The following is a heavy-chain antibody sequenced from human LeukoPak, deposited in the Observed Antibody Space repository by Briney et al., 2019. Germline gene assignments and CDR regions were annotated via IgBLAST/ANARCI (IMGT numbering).Heavy chain of an antibody. D-gene: IGHD2-21*02. Sequence: GGSLRLSCTASGFTFSNAWMSWARQAPGKGLEWVGRIKSKTDGGTTDYAAPVKGRFTISRDDSKNTLYLQMNSLKTEDTAVYYCTTSPYCGGDCYSWGQGTLVTVSS. V-gene: IGHV3-15*01. CDR2: IKSKTDGGTT. CDR3: TTSPYCGGDCYS. J-gene: IGHJ4*02. CDR1: GFTFSNAW.